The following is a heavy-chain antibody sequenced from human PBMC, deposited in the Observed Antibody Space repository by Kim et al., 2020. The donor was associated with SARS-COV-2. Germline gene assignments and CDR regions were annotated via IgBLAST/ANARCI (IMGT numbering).Heavy chain of an antibody. V-gene: IGHV4-34*01. D-gene: IGHD3-10*01. J-gene: IGHJ4*02. CDR1: GGSFSGYY. CDR2: INHSGST. CDR3: ARVGGSGSYYRY. Sequence: SETLSLTCAVYGGSFSGYYWSWIRQPPGKGLEWIGEINHSGSTNYNPSLKSRVTISVDTSKNQFSLKLSSVTAADTAVYYCARVGGSGSYYRYWGQGTLVTVSS.